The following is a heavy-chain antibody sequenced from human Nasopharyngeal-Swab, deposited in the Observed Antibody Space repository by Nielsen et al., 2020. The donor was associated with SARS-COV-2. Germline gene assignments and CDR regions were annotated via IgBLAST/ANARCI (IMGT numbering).Heavy chain of an antibody. CDR1: GFTFSDYY. CDR2: ISSSSSYT. J-gene: IGHJ4*02. CDR3: ARVAGITIFTDTTFDY. V-gene: IGHV3-11*06. Sequence: GGSLRLSCAASGFTFSDYYMSWIRQAPGKGLEWVSYISSSSSYTNYADSVKGRFTISRDNAKNSLYLQMNSLRAEDTAVYYCARVAGITIFTDTTFDYWGQGTLVTVSS. D-gene: IGHD3-9*01.